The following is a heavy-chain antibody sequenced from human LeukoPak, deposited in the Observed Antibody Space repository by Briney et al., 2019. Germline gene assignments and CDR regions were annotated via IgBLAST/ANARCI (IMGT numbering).Heavy chain of an antibody. V-gene: IGHV1-24*01. CDR2: FDPEDGET. CDR1: GYTLTELS. CDR3: ATERVWFGDLFTDY. Sequence: ASVKVSCKVSGYTLTELSMHWVRQAPGKGLEWMGGFDPEDGETIYAQKFQGRVTMTEDTSTDTAYMELSSLRSEDTPVYCCATERVWFGDLFTDYWGQGTLVSVSS. D-gene: IGHD3-10*01. J-gene: IGHJ4*02.